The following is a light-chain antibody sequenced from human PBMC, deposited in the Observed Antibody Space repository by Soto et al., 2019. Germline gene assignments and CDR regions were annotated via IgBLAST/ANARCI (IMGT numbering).Light chain of an antibody. Sequence: DIPMTQSPSSLSASVGDRVTITCRASQTIGNFLSWYQQRPGKAPKLLIYAASNLEGGVPSRFSGSGSGTDFTLTISSLQPEDFATYYCQHSDNNSRAFGQGTKVEIK. CDR2: AAS. J-gene: IGKJ2*01. V-gene: IGKV1-39*01. CDR3: QHSDNNSRA. CDR1: QTIGNF.